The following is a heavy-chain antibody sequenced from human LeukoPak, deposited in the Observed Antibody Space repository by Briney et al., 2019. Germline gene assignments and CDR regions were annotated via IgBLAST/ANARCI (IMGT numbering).Heavy chain of an antibody. D-gene: IGHD2-15*01. CDR3: VREGAATQRFDY. J-gene: IGHJ4*02. CDR1: GFTVSSNY. CDR2: IGLRGTTV. V-gene: IGHV3-11*01. Sequence: PGGSLRLSCAASGFTVSSNYMSWVRQAPGKGLEWVSFIGLRGTTVYYADSVKGRFTISRDNTNNSLYLQMNGLRAEDTAVYYCVREGAATQRFDYWGQGTLVTVSS.